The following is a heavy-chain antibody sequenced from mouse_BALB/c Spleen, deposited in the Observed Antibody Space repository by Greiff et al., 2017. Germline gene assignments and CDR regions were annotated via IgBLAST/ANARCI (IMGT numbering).Heavy chain of an antibody. CDR3: ARLDYYGSSSYAMDY. V-gene: IGHV3-2*02. CDR1: GYSITSDYA. J-gene: IGHJ4*01. CDR2: ISYSGST. Sequence: EVKLVESGPGLVKPSQSLSLTCTVTGYSITSDYAWNWIRQFPGNKLEWMGYISYSGSTSYNPSLKSRISITRDTSKNQFFLQLNSVTTEDTATYYCARLDYYGSSSYAMDYWGQGTSVTVSS. D-gene: IGHD1-1*01.